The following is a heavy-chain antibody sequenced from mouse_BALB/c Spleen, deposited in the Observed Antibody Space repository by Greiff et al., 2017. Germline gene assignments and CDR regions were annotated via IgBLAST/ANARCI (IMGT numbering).Heavy chain of an antibody. V-gene: IGHV1-54*01. CDR3: ARRATPFDY. CDR2: INPGSGGT. Sequence: QVQLQQSGAELVRPGTSVKVSCKASGYAFTNYLIEWVKQRPGQGLEWIGVINPGSGGTNYNEKFKGKATLTADKSSSTAYMQLSSLTSDDSAVYYCARRATPFDYWGQGTTLTVSS. D-gene: IGHD1-1*01. CDR1: GYAFTNYL. J-gene: IGHJ2*01.